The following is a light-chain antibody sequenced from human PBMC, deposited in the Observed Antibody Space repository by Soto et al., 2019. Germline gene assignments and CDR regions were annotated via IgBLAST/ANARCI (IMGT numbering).Light chain of an antibody. J-gene: IGLJ1*01. V-gene: IGLV1-51*02. CDR1: SSNIGNYY. CDR2: END. Sequence: QSVLTQPPSVSAAPGQKVTTSCSGDSSNIGNYYVSWHQQLPGTAPKLLIYENDKRPSGIPDRFSGSKSGTSATLGITGLQTGDEADYYCGTWDSSLSIFVFGTGTKVTVL. CDR3: GTWDSSLSIFV.